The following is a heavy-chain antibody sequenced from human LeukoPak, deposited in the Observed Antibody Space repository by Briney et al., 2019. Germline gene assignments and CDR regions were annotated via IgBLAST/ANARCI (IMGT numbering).Heavy chain of an antibody. J-gene: IGHJ4*02. CDR1: GYTFTGYY. V-gene: IGHV1-2*02. CDR2: INPNSGGT. D-gene: IGHD6-13*01. CDR3: ASPPRYSSSWLPPFDY. Sequence: GASVKVSCKASGYTFTGYYMHWVRQAPGQGLEWMGWINPNSGGTNYAQKLQGRVTMTTDTSTSTAYMELSSLRSEDMAVYYCASPPRYSSSWLPPFDYWGQGTLVTVSS.